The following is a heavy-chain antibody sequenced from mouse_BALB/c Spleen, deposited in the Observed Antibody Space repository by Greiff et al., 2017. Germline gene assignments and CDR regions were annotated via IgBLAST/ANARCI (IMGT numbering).Heavy chain of an antibody. CDR1: GFSLTSYG. CDR2: IWSGGST. Sequence: VQLQESGPGLVQPSQSLSITCTVSGFSLTSYGVHWVRQSPGKGLEWLGVIWSGGSTDYNAAFISRLSISKDNSKSQVFFKMNSLQANDTAIYYCARNLANWDVGFAYWGQGTLVTVSA. V-gene: IGHV2-2*02. J-gene: IGHJ3*01. D-gene: IGHD4-1*01. CDR3: ARNLANWDVGFAY.